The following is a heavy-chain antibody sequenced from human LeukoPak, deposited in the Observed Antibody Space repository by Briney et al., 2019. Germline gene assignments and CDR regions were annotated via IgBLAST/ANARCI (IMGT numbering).Heavy chain of an antibody. CDR3: ARDESGYSSE. V-gene: IGHV3-64*01. CDR2: ITSDGGTT. CDR1: GFTFSTYA. Sequence: GGSLRLSCAASGFTFSTYAMHWVRQAPGKGLEHVSSITSDGGTTYYANYVKGRFTIYRDNSKNTLYLQMGSLRDEDMSVYYCARDESGYSSEWGQGTLVTVSP. D-gene: IGHD6-19*01. J-gene: IGHJ4*02.